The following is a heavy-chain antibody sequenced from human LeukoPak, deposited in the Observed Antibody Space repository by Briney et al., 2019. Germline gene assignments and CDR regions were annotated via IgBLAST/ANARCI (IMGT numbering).Heavy chain of an antibody. CDR3: ARARESGYTTELDY. CDR1: GGSIRSYH. D-gene: IGHD3-3*01. J-gene: IGHJ4*02. Sequence: NPSETLSLTCAVSGGSIRSYHWSWIRQPPGKGLEWIGYTSYSGSTNYNPSPKSRVTISVDTSKNQFSLNLSSVTAADTAVYYCARARESGYTTELDYWGQGTLVTVSS. V-gene: IGHV4-59*01. CDR2: TSYSGST.